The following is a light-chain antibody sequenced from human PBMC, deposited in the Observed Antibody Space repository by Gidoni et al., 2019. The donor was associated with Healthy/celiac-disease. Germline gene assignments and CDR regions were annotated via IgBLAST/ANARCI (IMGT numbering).Light chain of an antibody. CDR3: QQRSNWPPLT. CDR2: DAS. Sequence: ELVFTQSPATLSLSPGERATLSCRASQSVSSYLAWYQQKPGQAPRLLIYDASNRATGIPARVSGSGSGTDFTLTISSLEPEDFAVYYCQQRSNWPPLTFGGGTKVEIK. V-gene: IGKV3-11*01. J-gene: IGKJ4*01. CDR1: QSVSSY.